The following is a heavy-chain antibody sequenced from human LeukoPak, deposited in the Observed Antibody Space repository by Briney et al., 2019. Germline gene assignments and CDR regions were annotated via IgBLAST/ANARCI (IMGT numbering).Heavy chain of an antibody. CDR1: VYTFTVYY. J-gene: IGHJ4*02. Sequence: GASVTVSCKASVYTFTVYYMHWVRQAPGQGLEWRGWINPNSGGTNYAQKFQGRVTMTRDTSISTAYMELSRLRSDDTAVYYCARQALVVPAAIDYWGQGTLVTVSS. V-gene: IGHV1-2*02. D-gene: IGHD2-2*02. CDR2: INPNSGGT. CDR3: ARQALVVPAAIDY.